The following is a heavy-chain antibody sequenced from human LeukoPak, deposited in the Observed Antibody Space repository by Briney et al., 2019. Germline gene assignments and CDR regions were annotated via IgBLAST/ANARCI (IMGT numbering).Heavy chain of an antibody. Sequence: PSETLSLTCAAYGGSFSGYYWSWIRQPPGKGLEWIGEINHSGSTNYNPSLKSRVTISVDTSKNQFSLKLSSVTAADTAVYYCARCRGSCYSLDYWGQGTLVTVSS. CDR3: ARCRGSCYSLDY. J-gene: IGHJ4*02. CDR2: INHSGST. V-gene: IGHV4-34*01. D-gene: IGHD2-15*01. CDR1: GGSFSGYY.